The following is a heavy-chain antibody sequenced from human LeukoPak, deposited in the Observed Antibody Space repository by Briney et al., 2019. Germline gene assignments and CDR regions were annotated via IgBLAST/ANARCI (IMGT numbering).Heavy chain of an antibody. V-gene: IGHV3-23*01. CDR1: GFTFSSYA. CDR2: ISGSGGST. CDR3: AKDIAGGMTPERY. Sequence: PGRSLRLSCAASGFTFSSYAMSWVRQAPGKGLEWVSAISGSGGSTYYADSVKGRFTISRDNSKNTLYLQMNSLRAEDTAVYYCAKDIAGGMTPERYWGQGTLVTVSS. D-gene: IGHD1-1*01. J-gene: IGHJ4*02.